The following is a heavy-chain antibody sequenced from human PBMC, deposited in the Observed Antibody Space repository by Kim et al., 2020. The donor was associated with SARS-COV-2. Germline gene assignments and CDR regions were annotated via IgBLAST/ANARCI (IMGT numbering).Heavy chain of an antibody. V-gene: IGHV3-21*01. CDR3: ARELRLSSSSWYGAFDI. Sequence: GGSLRLSCAASGFTFSSYSMNWVRQAPGKGLEWVSSISSSSSYIYYADSVKGRFTISRDNAKNSLYLQMNSLRAEDTAVYYCARELRLSSSSWYGAFDIWGQGTMVTVSS. CDR2: ISSSSSYI. CDR1: GFTFSSYS. J-gene: IGHJ3*02. D-gene: IGHD6-13*01.